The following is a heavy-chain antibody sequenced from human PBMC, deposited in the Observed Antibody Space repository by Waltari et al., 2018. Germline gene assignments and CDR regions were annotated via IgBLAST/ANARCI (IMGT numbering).Heavy chain of an antibody. CDR2: ISSSSSTI. CDR3: AKDRAGFDY. V-gene: IGHV3-48*01. D-gene: IGHD3-10*01. J-gene: IGHJ4*02. CDR1: GFTFSSYS. Sequence: EVQLVESGGGLVQPGGSLRLSCAASGFTFSSYSMNWVRQAPGKGLEWVSYISSSSSTIYYADSVKGRFTISRDNSKNTLYLQMNSLRAEDTAVYYCAKDRAGFDYWGQGTLVTVSS.